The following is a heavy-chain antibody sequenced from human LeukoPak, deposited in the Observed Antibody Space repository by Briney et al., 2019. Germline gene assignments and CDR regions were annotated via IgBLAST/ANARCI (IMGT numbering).Heavy chain of an antibody. CDR1: GGSISSYY. V-gene: IGHV4-59*01. CDR3: ARGVGSGYTDY. J-gene: IGHJ4*02. D-gene: IGHD3-22*01. Sequence: SSETLSLTCTVSGGSISSYYWSWIRQPPGKGLEWIGYIYYSGSTNYNPSLKSRVTISVDTSKNQFSLKLSSVTAADTAVYYCARGVGSGYTDYWGQGALVTVSS. CDR2: IYYSGST.